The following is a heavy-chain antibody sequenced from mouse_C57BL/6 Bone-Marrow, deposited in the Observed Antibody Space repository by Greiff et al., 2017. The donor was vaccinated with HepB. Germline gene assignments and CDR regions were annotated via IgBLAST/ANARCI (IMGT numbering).Heavy chain of an antibody. J-gene: IGHJ4*01. CDR2: ISYDGSN. V-gene: IGHV3-6*01. D-gene: IGHD1-1*01. Sequence: DVKLVESGPGLVKPSQSLSLTCSVTGYSITSGYYWNWIRQFPGNKLEWMGYISYDGSNNYNPSLKNRISITRDTSKNQFFLKLNSVTTEDTATYYCASYYYGDYYAMDYWGQGTSVTVSS. CDR1: GYSITSGYY. CDR3: ASYYYGDYYAMDY.